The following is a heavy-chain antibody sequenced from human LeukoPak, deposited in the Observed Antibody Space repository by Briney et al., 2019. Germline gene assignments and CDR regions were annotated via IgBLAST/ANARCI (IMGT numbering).Heavy chain of an antibody. D-gene: IGHD2-8*01. Sequence: SETLSLTCTVSGGSISSYYWSWIRQPPGKGLEWIGYIYYSGSTNYNPSLKSRVTISVGTSKNQFSLKLSSVTAADTAVYYCATVSDSKMVYAIHDAFDVWGQGTMVTVSS. CDR1: GGSISSYY. CDR2: IYYSGST. J-gene: IGHJ3*01. V-gene: IGHV4-59*01. CDR3: ATVSDSKMVYAIHDAFDV.